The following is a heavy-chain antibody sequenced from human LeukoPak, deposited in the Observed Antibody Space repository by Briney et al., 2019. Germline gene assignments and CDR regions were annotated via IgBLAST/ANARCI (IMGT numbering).Heavy chain of an antibody. V-gene: IGHV4-39*07. Sequence: SETLSLTCTVSGGSISSSSYYWGWIRQPPGTGLEWIGSIYYSGSTYYNPSLKSRVTISVDTSKNQFSLKLSSVTAADTAVYYCARVRRSQTAEDYWGQGTLVTVSS. J-gene: IGHJ4*02. D-gene: IGHD1-14*01. CDR3: ARVRRSQTAEDY. CDR1: GGSISSSSYY. CDR2: IYYSGST.